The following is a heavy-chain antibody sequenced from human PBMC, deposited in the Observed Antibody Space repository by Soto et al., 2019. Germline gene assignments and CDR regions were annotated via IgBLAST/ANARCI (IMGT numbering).Heavy chain of an antibody. D-gene: IGHD3-10*01. CDR2: IYYSGST. Sequence: HVQLQESGPGLVKPSQTLSLTCTVSGGSISSGGYWGWIRQHPGKGLEWIGYIYYSGSTYYNPSLKSRLTISLDTSKNQISLKMSSVTAADTAVYYCARVEGSGSYLPHWGQGTLVTVSS. V-gene: IGHV4-31*03. CDR3: ARVEGSGSYLPH. J-gene: IGHJ1*01. CDR1: GGSISSGGY.